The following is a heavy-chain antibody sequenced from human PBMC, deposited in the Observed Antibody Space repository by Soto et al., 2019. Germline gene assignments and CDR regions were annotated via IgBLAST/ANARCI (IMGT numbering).Heavy chain of an antibody. V-gene: IGHV1-69*01. CDR2: IIPIFGTA. D-gene: IGHD3-10*01. CDR3: AREGAGSGSYYKVDKFDY. J-gene: IGHJ4*02. Sequence: QVQLVQSGAEVKKPGSSVKVSCKASGGTFSSYAISWVRQAPGQGLEWMGGIIPIFGTANYAQKFQGRVTITADESTSTAYMELSSLRSEYTAAYYSAREGAGSGSYYKVDKFDYWGQGTLVTVSS. CDR1: GGTFSSYA.